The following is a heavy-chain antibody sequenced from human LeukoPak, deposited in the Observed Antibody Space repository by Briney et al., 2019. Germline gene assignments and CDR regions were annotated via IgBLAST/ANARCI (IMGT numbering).Heavy chain of an antibody. J-gene: IGHJ3*02. D-gene: IGHD1-26*01. V-gene: IGHV1-2*02. CDR3: ARVGELLRTGAFDI. CDR2: INPNSGGT. CDR1: GYTFTGYY. Sequence: ASVKVSCRASGYTFTGYYMHWVRQAPGQGLEWMGWINPNSGGTNYAQKFQGRVTMTRDTSISTAYMELSRLRSDDTAVYYCARVGELLRTGAFDIWGQGTMVTVSS.